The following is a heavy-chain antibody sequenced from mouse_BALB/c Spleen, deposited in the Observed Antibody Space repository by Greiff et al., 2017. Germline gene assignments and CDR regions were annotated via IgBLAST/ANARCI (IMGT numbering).Heavy chain of an antibody. CDR2: IDPENGNT. J-gene: IGHJ3*01. CDR3: ARVGGNYPFAY. V-gene: IGHV14-1*02. D-gene: IGHD2-1*01. Sequence: VQLQQSGAELVRPGALVKLSCKASGFNIKDYYMHWVKQRPEQGLEWIGWIDPENGNTIYDPKFQGKASITADTSSNTAYLQLSSLTSEDTAVYYCARVGGNYPFAYWGQGTLVTVSA. CDR1: GFNIKDYY.